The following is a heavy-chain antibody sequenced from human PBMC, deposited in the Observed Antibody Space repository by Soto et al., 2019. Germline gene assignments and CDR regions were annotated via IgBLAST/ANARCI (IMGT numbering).Heavy chain of an antibody. Sequence: QVQLVESGGGVVQPGRSLRLSCVVSGFTFSSYGMHWVRQAPGKGPEWVAVIWYNGSNKYYGHSVKGRFTISRDNSKNTLYLEINSLRAEDTAVYYCARDFSDPEQRGYYFGMDVWGQGTTVTVS. J-gene: IGHJ6*02. CDR2: IWYNGSNK. D-gene: IGHD1-1*01. CDR1: GFTFSSYG. CDR3: ARDFSDPEQRGYYFGMDV. V-gene: IGHV3-33*01.